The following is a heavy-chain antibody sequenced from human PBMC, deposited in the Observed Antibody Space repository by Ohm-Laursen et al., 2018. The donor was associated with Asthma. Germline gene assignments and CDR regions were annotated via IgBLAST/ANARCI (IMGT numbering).Heavy chain of an antibody. CDR2: IWYGGSNK. Sequence: SLRLSCAASGFTFSNYAMHWVRQAPGKGLEFVAVIWYGGSNKYYADFVKGRFTISRDIAKNTLYLEMNSLRAEDTAVYYCARIGPEWELPGREYSLHHWGQGTQVTVSS. D-gene: IGHD1-26*01. V-gene: IGHV3-33*08. CDR3: ARIGPEWELPGREYSLHH. CDR1: GFTFSNYA. J-gene: IGHJ1*01.